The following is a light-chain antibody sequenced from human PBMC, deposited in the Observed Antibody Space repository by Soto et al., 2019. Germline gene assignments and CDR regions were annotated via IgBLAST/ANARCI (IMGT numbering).Light chain of an antibody. J-gene: IGKJ5*01. CDR3: QQLTSYPIT. Sequence: IQFTQSPSSLSASVGDRVTITCRASQGISSYLAWCQQKPGKAPKLLIYAASTLQSGVPSRFSGSGSGTDFTLTISSLQPEDFATYYCQQLTSYPITFGQGTRLEIK. V-gene: IGKV1-9*01. CDR2: AAS. CDR1: QGISSY.